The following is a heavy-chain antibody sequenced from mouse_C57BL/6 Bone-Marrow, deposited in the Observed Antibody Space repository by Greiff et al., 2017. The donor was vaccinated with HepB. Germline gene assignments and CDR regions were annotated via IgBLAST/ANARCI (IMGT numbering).Heavy chain of an antibody. CDR1: GFTFSSYG. V-gene: IGHV5-6*01. CDR2: ISSGGSYT. D-gene: IGHD2-5*01. J-gene: IGHJ4*01. CDR3: ATYYSNSYAMDY. Sequence: EVMLVESGGDLVKPGGSLKLSCAASGFTFSSYGMSWVRQTPDKRLEWVATISSGGSYTYYPDSVKGRFTISRDNAKNTLYLQMSSLKSEDTAMYYCATYYSNSYAMDYWGQGTSVTVSS.